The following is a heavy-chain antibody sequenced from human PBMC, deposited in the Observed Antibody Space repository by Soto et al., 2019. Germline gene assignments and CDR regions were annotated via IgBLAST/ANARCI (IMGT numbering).Heavy chain of an antibody. J-gene: IGHJ4*02. Sequence: PGGSLRLSCAASGFTFTTYGMHWVRQAPGKGLEWVAVISYDGTNKFYEDSVDGRFTISRDNSKNTLFLQMNSLRPEDTAVYYCARGTPYTTGWYYFDFWGQGTLVTV. D-gene: IGHD6-19*01. CDR3: ARGTPYTTGWYYFDF. CDR1: GFTFTTYG. V-gene: IGHV3-30*03. CDR2: ISYDGTNK.